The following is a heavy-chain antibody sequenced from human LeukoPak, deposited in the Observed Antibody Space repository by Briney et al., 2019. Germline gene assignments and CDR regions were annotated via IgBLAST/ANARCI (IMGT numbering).Heavy chain of an antibody. J-gene: IGHJ5*02. CDR2: INHSGST. CDR3: ARVERYGSGSYYTVGWFDP. V-gene: IGHV4-34*01. Sequence: PSETLSLTCAVYGGSFSGYYWSWIRQPPGKGLEWIGEINHSGSTNYNPSLKSRVTISVDTSKSQFSLKLSSVTAADTAVYYCARVERYGSGSYYTVGWFDPWGQGTLVTVSS. CDR1: GGSFSGYY. D-gene: IGHD3-10*01.